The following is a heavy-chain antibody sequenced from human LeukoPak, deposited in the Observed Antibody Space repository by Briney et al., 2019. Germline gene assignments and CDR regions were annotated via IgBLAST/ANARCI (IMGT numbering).Heavy chain of an antibody. CDR1: GYTFTSYY. V-gene: IGHV1-69*04. Sequence: SVKVSCKASGYTFTSYYMHWVRQAPGQGLEWMGRIIPILGIANYAQKFQGRVTITADKSTSTAYMELSSLRSEDTAVYYCARGEAAMVPDYWGQGTLVTVSS. D-gene: IGHD5-18*01. J-gene: IGHJ4*02. CDR2: IIPILGIA. CDR3: ARGEAAMVPDY.